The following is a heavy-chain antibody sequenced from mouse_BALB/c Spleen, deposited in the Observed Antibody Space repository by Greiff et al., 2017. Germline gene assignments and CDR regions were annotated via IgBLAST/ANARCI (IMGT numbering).Heavy chain of an antibody. CDR2: IWSGGST. Sequence: VKLVESGPGLVQPSQSLSITCTVSGFSLTSYGVHWVRQSPGKGLEWLGVIWSGGSTDYNAAFISRLSISKDNSKSQVFFKMNSLQANDTAIYYCARGGYDEAMDYWGQGTSVTVSS. D-gene: IGHD2-14*01. J-gene: IGHJ4*01. CDR1: GFSLTSYG. V-gene: IGHV2-2*02. CDR3: ARGGYDEAMDY.